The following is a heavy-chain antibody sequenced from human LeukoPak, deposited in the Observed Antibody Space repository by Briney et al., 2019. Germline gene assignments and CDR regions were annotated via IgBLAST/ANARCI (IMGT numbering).Heavy chain of an antibody. V-gene: IGHV3-23*01. CDR2: ISGSGGST. D-gene: IGHD6-19*01. CDR1: GFTFSSYA. J-gene: IGHJ6*03. CDR3: AKDGAVAGPMDV. Sequence: GGSLRLSCAASGFTFSSYAMTWIRQAPGKGLEWVSAISGSGGSTYYADSVKGRFTISRDNSKNALYLQMNSLRAEDTAVYYCAKDGAVAGPMDVWGKGTTVTISS.